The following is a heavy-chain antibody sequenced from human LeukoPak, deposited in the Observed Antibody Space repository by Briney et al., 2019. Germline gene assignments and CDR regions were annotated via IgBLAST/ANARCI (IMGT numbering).Heavy chain of an antibody. CDR1: GGSISSSSYY. V-gene: IGHV4-39*01. CDR2: IYYSGST. CDR3: ASRIMTTVTYYYYYYYMDV. Sequence: SETLSLTCTVSGGSISSSSYYWGWIRQPPGKGLEWIGSIYYSGSTYYNPSLKSRVTISVNTSKNQFSLKLSSVTAADTAVYYCASRIMTTVTYYYYYYYMDVWGKGTTVTVSS. D-gene: IGHD4-11*01. J-gene: IGHJ6*03.